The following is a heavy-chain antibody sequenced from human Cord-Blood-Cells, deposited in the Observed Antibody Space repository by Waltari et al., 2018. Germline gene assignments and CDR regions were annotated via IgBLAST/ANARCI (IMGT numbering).Heavy chain of an antibody. CDR3: AKTPYYYGSGSYNPGGWFDP. Sequence: EVQLLESGGGLVQPGGSLRLSCAASGFTFSSYAMSWVRQAPGKGLEWVSAISGSGGSTYYADSVKGRFTISRDNSKNTLYLQMNSLRAEDTAVYYCAKTPYYYGSGSYNPGGWFDPWGQGTLVTVSS. D-gene: IGHD3-10*01. CDR2: ISGSGGST. V-gene: IGHV3-23*01. CDR1: GFTFSSYA. J-gene: IGHJ5*02.